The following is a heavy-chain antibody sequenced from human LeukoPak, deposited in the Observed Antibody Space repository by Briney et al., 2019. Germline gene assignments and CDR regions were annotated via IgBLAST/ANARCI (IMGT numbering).Heavy chain of an antibody. V-gene: IGHV3-49*04. CDR2: IRSRPYGGTT. CDR1: GFTFGDYA. D-gene: IGHD1-26*01. Sequence: GGSLRLSCTASGFTFGDYAMSWVRQAPGKGLVWVGFIRSRPYGGTTEYAASVKGRFTISRDDSKSIAFLQMNSLKTEDTAVYYCTSDRVGATSPFDYWGQGTLVTVSS. J-gene: IGHJ4*02. CDR3: TSDRVGATSPFDY.